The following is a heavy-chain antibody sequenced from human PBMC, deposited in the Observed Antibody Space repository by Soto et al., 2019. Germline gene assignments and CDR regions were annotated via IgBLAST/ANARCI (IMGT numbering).Heavy chain of an antibody. J-gene: IGHJ6*02. V-gene: IGHV3-74*01. CDR2: IKGDGSVT. CDR1: GFTFSNYW. D-gene: IGHD1-26*01. CDR3: AREWGSNYQYYGMDV. Sequence: GGSLRLSCAASGFTFSNYWMHWGRQTPGKGLVWVSRIKGDGSVTSYADSVKGRFTMSRDNAKNTLYLQMNSLRAEDTAVYYCAREWGSNYQYYGMDVWGQGTTVTVSS.